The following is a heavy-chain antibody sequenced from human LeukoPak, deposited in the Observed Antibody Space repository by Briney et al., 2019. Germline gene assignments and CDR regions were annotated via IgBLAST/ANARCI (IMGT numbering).Heavy chain of an antibody. V-gene: IGHV1-69*13. J-gene: IGHJ4*02. CDR2: IIPIFGTA. CDR1: GGTFSSYA. Sequence: SVKVSCKASGGTFSSYAISWVRQAPGQGLEWMGGIIPIFGTANYAQKFQGRVTITADESTSTAYMELSSLRSDDTAVYYCARVRGFLWSTAYWGQGTLVTVSS. D-gene: IGHD2-21*01. CDR3: ARVRGFLWSTAY.